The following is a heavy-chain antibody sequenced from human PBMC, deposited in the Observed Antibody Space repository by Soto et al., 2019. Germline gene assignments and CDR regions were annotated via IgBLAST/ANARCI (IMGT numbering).Heavy chain of an antibody. CDR3: ARGTYKDF. D-gene: IGHD1-1*01. J-gene: IGHJ4*02. CDR1: GYNLMTYG. V-gene: IGHV1-18*01. CDR2: ISAYNGTR. Sequence: QVQLVQSGAEVKKPGASVKVSCKASGYNLMTYGINWVRQAPGQGLEWVAWISAYNGTRYSAQNFEGRVTRTTDAHTSTAYMELRSLRSDDTAIYFCARGTYKDFWGQGTLVTVSS.